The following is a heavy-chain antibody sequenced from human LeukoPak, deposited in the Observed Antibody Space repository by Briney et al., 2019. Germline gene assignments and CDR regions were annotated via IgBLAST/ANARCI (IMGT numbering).Heavy chain of an antibody. J-gene: IGHJ4*02. Sequence: PSETLSLTCTVSGGSISSGGYYWSWIRQHPGKGLEWIGYIYYSGSTYYNPSLRSRVTISLDTSKNQFSLKMSSVNAADTAVYYCTRSNIASRPGSSDSAIYDYWGQGTLVTVSS. CDR2: IYYSGST. CDR1: GGSISSGGYY. D-gene: IGHD6-6*01. V-gene: IGHV4-31*03. CDR3: TRSNIASRPGSSDSAIYDY.